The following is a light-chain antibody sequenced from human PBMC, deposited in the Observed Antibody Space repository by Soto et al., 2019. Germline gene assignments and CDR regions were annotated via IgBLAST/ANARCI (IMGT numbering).Light chain of an antibody. J-gene: IGKJ1*01. CDR3: QNYIIASRT. V-gene: IGKV1-27*01. CDR2: GAS. Sequence: DIQMTQSPSSLSASVGDRVTITCRASQDISNYLAWYQQKPGEVPKLLIYGASTLQSGVPSRVSGSRSWTSFTLTISCLQTEDGATYYCQNYIIASRTFDQGTKVQAK. CDR1: QDISNY.